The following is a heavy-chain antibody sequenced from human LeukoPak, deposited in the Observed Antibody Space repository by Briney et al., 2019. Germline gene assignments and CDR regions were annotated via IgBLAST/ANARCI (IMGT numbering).Heavy chain of an antibody. V-gene: IGHV4-59*01. J-gene: IGHJ5*02. CDR3: ARGWFEEFPPPPYNWFDP. CDR1: GGSISSYY. D-gene: IGHD3-10*01. Sequence: SETLSLTCTVSGGSISSYYRSWIRQPPGKGLEWIGYIYYSGSTNYNPSLKSRVTISVDTSKNQFSLKLSSVTAADTAVYYCARGWFEEFPPPPYNWFDPWGQGTLVTVSS. CDR2: IYYSGST.